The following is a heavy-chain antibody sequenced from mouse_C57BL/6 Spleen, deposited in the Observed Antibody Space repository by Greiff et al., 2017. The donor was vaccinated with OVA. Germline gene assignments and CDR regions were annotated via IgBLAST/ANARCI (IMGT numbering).Heavy chain of an antibody. Sequence: VQLQQSGAELVKPGASVKLSCKASGYTFTEYPIHWVKQRSGQGLEWIGWFYPGSGSIKYNEKFKDKATLTADKSTSTVYMELSRLTSEDSAVDFCARHEDEYGYDEFAYWGQGTLVTVAA. D-gene: IGHD2-2*01. CDR2: FYPGSGSI. J-gene: IGHJ3*01. CDR1: GYTFTEYP. CDR3: ARHEDEYGYDEFAY. V-gene: IGHV1-62-2*01.